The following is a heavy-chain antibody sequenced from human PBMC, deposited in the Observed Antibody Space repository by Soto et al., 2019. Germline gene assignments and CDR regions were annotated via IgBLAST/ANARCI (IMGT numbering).Heavy chain of an antibody. Sequence: QGQLVQSGAEVKKPGSSVKVSCKASGDTFSSYTISWVRQAPGQGLEWMGMIVPTLGLAKYAQKFQGRVTITADKSSSTVHMVLSSLKSGDTAVYFCARGGPPYCGGECYSYYLDSWGQGALVTVSS. CDR1: GDTFSSYT. J-gene: IGHJ4*02. CDR2: IVPTLGLA. D-gene: IGHD2-21*01. CDR3: ARGGPPYCGGECYSYYLDS. V-gene: IGHV1-69*02.